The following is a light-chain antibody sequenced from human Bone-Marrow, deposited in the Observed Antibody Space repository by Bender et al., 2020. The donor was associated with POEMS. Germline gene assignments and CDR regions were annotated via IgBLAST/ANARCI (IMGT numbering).Light chain of an antibody. CDR1: SSDIGGYVY. CDR3: SSYSSSSQWV. Sequence: QSALTQPASVSASPGQSVTISCTGTSSDIGGYVYVSWYKQVPGGVPKLLIYEVSSRLSGISDRFSGSKSGHTAYLTISGLQPGDEADYYCSSYSSSSQWVFGGGTKLTVL. CDR2: EVS. J-gene: IGLJ3*02. V-gene: IGLV2-14*03.